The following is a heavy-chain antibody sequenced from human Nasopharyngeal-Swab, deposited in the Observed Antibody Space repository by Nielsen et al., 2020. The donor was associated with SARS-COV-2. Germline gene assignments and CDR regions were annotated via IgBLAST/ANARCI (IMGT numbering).Heavy chain of an antibody. D-gene: IGHD2-21*01. CDR3: ARAVITIHAFDI. Sequence: GGSLRLSCAASGFTFSDYYMSWIRQAPGKGLEWVSYISSSGSTIYYADSVKGRFSISRDNAKNSLYLQMNSLRAEDTAVYYCARAVITIHAFDIWGQGTMVTVSS. CDR2: ISSSGSTI. V-gene: IGHV3-11*01. J-gene: IGHJ3*02. CDR1: GFTFSDYY.